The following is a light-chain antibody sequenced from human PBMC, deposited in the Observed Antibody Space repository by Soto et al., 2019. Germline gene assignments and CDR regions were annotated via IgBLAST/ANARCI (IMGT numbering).Light chain of an antibody. V-gene: IGKV1-39*01. J-gene: IGKJ1*01. CDR1: QSINNN. CDR3: QQSYSTTWT. CDR2: AAS. Sequence: DIQMTQSPSSLSASVGDRITITCRASQSINNNLNWYQQKPGKAPKLLTDAASRMQSGVPSRFSGSGGGTEFTLTITSLQPEDFATYYCQQSYSTTWTFGQGTRVEVK.